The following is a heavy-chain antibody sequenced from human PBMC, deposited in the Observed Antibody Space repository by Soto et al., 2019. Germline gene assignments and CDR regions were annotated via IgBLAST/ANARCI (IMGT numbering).Heavy chain of an antibody. D-gene: IGHD3-3*01. CDR3: ARHRWTSGYYLVFDS. J-gene: IGHJ4*02. Sequence: QVQLQVSGPGLVKPSETLTLTCTISNGSIGTNYWSWLRQPPGKPLEWIGQIYYSGTTNYKPSLKSRVTFAVDMSKSQFSLKLTSATAADTAVYYCARHRWTSGYYLVFDSWGQGTLVTVSS. CDR2: IYYSGTT. V-gene: IGHV4-59*08. CDR1: NGSIGTNY.